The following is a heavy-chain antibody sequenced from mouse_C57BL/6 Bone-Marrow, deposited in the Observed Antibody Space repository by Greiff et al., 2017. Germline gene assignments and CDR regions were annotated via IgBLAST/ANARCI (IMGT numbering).Heavy chain of an antibody. D-gene: IGHD2-4*01. V-gene: IGHV14-4*01. Sequence: EVQLQQSGAELVRPGASVKLSCTASGFNIKDDYMHWVKQRPEQGLEWIGWIDPENGDTEYASNFQGKATIPADTSSNTAYLQLSSLTSEDTAVYYCTSLIYYDYGLFAYWGQGTLVTVSA. CDR1: GFNIKDDY. CDR3: TSLIYYDYGLFAY. CDR2: IDPENGDT. J-gene: IGHJ3*01.